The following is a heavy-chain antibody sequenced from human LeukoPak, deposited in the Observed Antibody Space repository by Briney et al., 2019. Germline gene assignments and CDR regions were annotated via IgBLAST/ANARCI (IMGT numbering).Heavy chain of an antibody. D-gene: IGHD3-16*02. CDR1: GFTFSSYA. CDR2: ISGSGGST. CDR3: AKDLTGYDYVWGSYRPNWFDP. J-gene: IGHJ5*02. Sequence: GGSLRLSCAASGFTFSSYAMSWVRQAPGKGLEWVSAISGSGGSTYYADSVKGRFTISRDNSKNTLYLQMNGLRAEDTAVYYCAKDLTGYDYVWGSYRPNWFDPWGQGTLVTVSS. V-gene: IGHV3-23*01.